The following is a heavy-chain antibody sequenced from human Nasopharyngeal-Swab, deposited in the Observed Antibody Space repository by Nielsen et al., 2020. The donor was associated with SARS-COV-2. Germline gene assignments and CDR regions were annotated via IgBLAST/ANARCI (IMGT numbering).Heavy chain of an antibody. Sequence: SETLSLTFTVSGGSISGYYWSWIRQPPGRGLEWIGYIYYSGSTNYNPSFKSRVTISVDTSKNQFSLSLTSVTAADTAVYYCARAPVGSGYRYFDYWGQGALVTVSS. V-gene: IGHV4-59*01. D-gene: IGHD3-3*01. CDR2: IYYSGST. CDR3: ARAPVGSGYRYFDY. J-gene: IGHJ4*02. CDR1: GGSISGYY.